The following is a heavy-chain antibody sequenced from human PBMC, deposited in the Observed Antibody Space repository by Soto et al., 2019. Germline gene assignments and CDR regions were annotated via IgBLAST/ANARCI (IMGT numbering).Heavy chain of an antibody. CDR1: GFTFTSYA. V-gene: IGHV3-23*01. CDR3: AKAGFSSSWSPTYFVY. D-gene: IGHD6-13*01. Sequence: PGGSLRLSCAASGFTFTSYAMNWVRLAPGKGLEWVSAISGTGYNTYYADSVKGRFTISRDNTKNTLYPQMNSLRAEDTAVYYCAKAGFSSSWSPTYFVYWGQGTLVTVSS. CDR2: ISGTGYNT. J-gene: IGHJ4*02.